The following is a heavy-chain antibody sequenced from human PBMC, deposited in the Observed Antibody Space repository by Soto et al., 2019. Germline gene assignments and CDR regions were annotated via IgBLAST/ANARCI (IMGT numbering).Heavy chain of an antibody. D-gene: IGHD3-10*01. Sequence: SETLSLTCTVSGGSISSYYWSWIRQPPGKGLEWIGYIYYSGSTNYNPSLKSRVTISVDTSKNQFSLKLSSVTAADTAVYYCARLYYYGSGSSRDWFDPWGQGTLVTVSS. J-gene: IGHJ5*02. CDR1: GGSISSYY. CDR2: IYYSGST. V-gene: IGHV4-59*01. CDR3: ARLYYYGSGSSRDWFDP.